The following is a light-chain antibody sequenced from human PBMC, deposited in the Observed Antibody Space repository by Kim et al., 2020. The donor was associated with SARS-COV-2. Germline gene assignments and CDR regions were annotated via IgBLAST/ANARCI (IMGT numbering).Light chain of an antibody. J-gene: IGLJ2*01. CDR2: RDS. CDR1: NIESKN. CDR3: QVWDSSNVV. Sequence: SYELTQPLSVSVALGQTARITCGGNNIESKNVHWYQQKPGQAPVLVIYRDSNRPSGIPERFSGSNSGNTATLTISRAQAGDEADYYCQVWDSSNVVFGGGTQLTVL. V-gene: IGLV3-9*01.